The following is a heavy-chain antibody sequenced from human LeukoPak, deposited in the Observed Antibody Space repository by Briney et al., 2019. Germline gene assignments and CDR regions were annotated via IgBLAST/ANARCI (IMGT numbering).Heavy chain of an antibody. Sequence: PGESLRLSCAASGFTFSSYWVSWVRQAPGKGLEWVANIKQDGSEKYYVDSVKGRFTISRDNAKNSLFLQMNSLRAEDTAVYYCARGPAAGNLLGYWGQGTLVTVSS. V-gene: IGHV3-7*01. D-gene: IGHD6-19*01. J-gene: IGHJ4*02. CDR3: ARGPAAGNLLGY. CDR2: IKQDGSEK. CDR1: GFTFSSYW.